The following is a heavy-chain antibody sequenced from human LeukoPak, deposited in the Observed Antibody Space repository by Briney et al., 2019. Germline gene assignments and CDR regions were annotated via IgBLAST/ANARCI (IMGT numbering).Heavy chain of an antibody. J-gene: IGHJ4*02. Sequence: PGGSLSLSGPGPGFTFISYGIPWVGQPPAKGLGGASGIRGSVDGTYYADSVRGRFTISRDNSKNTLFLQMNSLRAEDTAVYYCAKADRRSDLPYYFDYWGQGTLVTVSS. V-gene: IGHV3-23*01. CDR2: IRGSVDGT. CDR1: GFTFISYG. CDR3: AKADRRSDLPYYFDY.